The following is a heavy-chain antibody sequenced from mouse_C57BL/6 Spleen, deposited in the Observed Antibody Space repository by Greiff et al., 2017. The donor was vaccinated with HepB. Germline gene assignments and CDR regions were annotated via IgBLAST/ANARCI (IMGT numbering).Heavy chain of an antibody. V-gene: IGHV1-59*01. CDR1: GYTFTSYW. CDR2: IDPSDSYT. D-gene: IGHD1-1*01. J-gene: IGHJ4*01. Sequence: QVQLQQPGAELVRPGTSVKLSCKASGYTFTSYWMHWVKQRPGQGLEWIGVIDPSDSYTNYNQKFKGKATLTVDTSSSTAYMQLSSLTSEDSAVYYCAEGITTVVAPEYYAMDYWGEGNPDTVSS. CDR3: AEGITTVVAPEYYAMDY.